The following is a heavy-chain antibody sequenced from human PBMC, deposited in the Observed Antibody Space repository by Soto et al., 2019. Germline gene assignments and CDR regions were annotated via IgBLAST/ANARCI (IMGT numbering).Heavy chain of an antibody. Sequence: EVQLLESGGGLVQPGGSLRLSCAVSGITFARFAMTWVRQAPGEGLEWVSTISGNGDETFYADSGKGRFTISRDNSRNTVFLHMNSLRVEDTAIYYCAKGGHAIPFDYWGLGTLVTVSS. CDR2: ISGNGDET. V-gene: IGHV3-23*01. CDR1: GITFARFA. CDR3: AKGGHAIPFDY. J-gene: IGHJ4*02. D-gene: IGHD5-12*01.